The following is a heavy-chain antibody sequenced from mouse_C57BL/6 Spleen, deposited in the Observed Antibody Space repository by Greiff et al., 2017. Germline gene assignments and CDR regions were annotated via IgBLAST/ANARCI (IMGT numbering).Heavy chain of an antibody. V-gene: IGHV5-12*01. CDR2: ISNGGGST. J-gene: IGHJ4*01. CDR1: GFTFSDYY. D-gene: IGHD2-4*01. CDR3: ASSIYYDYLYYAMDY. Sequence: EVKLQESGGGLVQPGGSLKLSCAASGFTFSDYYMYWVRQTPEKRLEWVAYISNGGGSTYYPDTVKGRFTISRDNAKNTLYLQMSRLKSEDTAMYYCASSIYYDYLYYAMDYWGQGTSVTVSS.